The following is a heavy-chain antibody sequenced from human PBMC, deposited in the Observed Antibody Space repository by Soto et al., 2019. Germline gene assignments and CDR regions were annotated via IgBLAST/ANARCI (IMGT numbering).Heavy chain of an antibody. V-gene: IGHV3-7*01. Sequence: EVQLVESGGGLVQPGGSLRLSCAASGFTFSSNRMIWVRQAPGKGLEWVAKINQDGGVRYYVDSVKGRFTISRDNAKNSLYLQMNGLRAEDTAVYYCATDYHAYCGQGTLVTVSS. J-gene: IGHJ4*02. CDR3: ATDYHAY. CDR1: GFTFSSNR. D-gene: IGHD2-8*01. CDR2: INQDGGVR.